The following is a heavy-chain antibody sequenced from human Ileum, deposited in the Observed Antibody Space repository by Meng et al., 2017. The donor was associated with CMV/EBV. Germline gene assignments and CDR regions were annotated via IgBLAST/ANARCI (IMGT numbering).Heavy chain of an antibody. J-gene: IGHJ3*02. CDR3: ARERRDGYNDAFDI. V-gene: IGHV3-30*04. D-gene: IGHD5-24*01. CDR2: ISYDGSNK. CDR1: GVSFTSYA. Sequence: AGSLRLSCAASGVSFTSYAMHWVSPAPGKRLELVAVISYDGSNKYYADSVKGRFTISRDNSKNTLYLQMNSLRAEDTAVYYCARERRDGYNDAFDIWGQGTMVTVSS.